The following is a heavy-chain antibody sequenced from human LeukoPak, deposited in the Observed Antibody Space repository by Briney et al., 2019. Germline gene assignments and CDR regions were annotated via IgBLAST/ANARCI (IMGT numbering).Heavy chain of an antibody. CDR3: AGNFYDGSGYPTFDY. V-gene: IGHV3-11*04. CDR2: ISISGFTV. D-gene: IGHD3-22*01. J-gene: IGHJ4*02. CDR1: GFTFSDYY. Sequence: GGSLRLSCAASGFTFSDYYMNWVRQAPGKGLEWISYISISGFTVYYADSVKGRFTISRDNNDNLLYLEMTSLRPEDTATYYCAGNFYDGSGYPTFDYWGQGALVAVSS.